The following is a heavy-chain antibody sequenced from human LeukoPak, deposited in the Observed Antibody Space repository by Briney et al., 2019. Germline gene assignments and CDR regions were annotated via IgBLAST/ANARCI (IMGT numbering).Heavy chain of an antibody. CDR2: IWYDGSNK. D-gene: IGHD3-22*01. J-gene: IGHJ4*02. Sequence: PGRSLRLSCAASGFTFSSYGMHWVRQAPGKGLEWVAVIWYDGSNKYYADSVKGRFTISRDNSKNTLYLQMNSLRAEDTAVYYCARDPNSSGYYFVPDYWGQGTLVTVSS. V-gene: IGHV3-33*08. CDR1: GFTFSSYG. CDR3: ARDPNSSGYYFVPDY.